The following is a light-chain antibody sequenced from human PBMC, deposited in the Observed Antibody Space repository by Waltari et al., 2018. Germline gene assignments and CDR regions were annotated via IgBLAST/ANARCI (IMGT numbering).Light chain of an antibody. Sequence: QSALTQPASVSGSPGQSITISCSGTSSDVGSYNLVSWFQQYPDKAPKLIIFEVDKRPSGVSNRFSGSKSGNTASLTISGLQAEDEADYYCCSYAGSGIYVFGTGAKVTVL. CDR3: CSYAGSGIYV. CDR2: EVD. CDR1: SSDVGSYNL. J-gene: IGLJ1*01. V-gene: IGLV2-23*02.